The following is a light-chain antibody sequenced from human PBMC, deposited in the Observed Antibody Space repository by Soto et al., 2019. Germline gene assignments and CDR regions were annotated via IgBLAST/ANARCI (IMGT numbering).Light chain of an antibody. Sequence: DIQMTQSPSTLSAAIGDRVTITCRASQSISNWWAWYQQKPGKAPNVLIFKGSTLESGGPSRFSGSGYGTEFTLIISGLQPEDFATYYCQQYNYYPYTFGQGTKLEIK. J-gene: IGKJ2*01. CDR2: KGS. CDR1: QSISNW. CDR3: QQYNYYPYT. V-gene: IGKV1-5*03.